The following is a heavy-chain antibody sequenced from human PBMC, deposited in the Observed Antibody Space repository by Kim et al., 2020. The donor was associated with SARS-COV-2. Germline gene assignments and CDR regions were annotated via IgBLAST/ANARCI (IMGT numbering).Heavy chain of an antibody. Sequence: SETLSLTCAVYGGSFSDYYWSWIRQSPGKGLEWIGEINHSGSTNYNTSLKSRVTISVDTSKNQFSLKLSSVTAADTAVYYCARTRGLDRIESRRSVPATHFYGSDVWGQGATVPVSS. V-gene: IGHV4-34*01. CDR3: ARTRGLDRIESRRSVPATHFYGSDV. J-gene: IGHJ6*02. CDR1: GGSFSDYY. D-gene: IGHD2-2*01. CDR2: INHSGST.